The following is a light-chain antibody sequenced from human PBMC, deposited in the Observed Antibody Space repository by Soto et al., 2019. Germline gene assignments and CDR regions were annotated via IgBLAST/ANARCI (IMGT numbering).Light chain of an antibody. CDR1: QSVSSD. J-gene: IGKJ2*01. Sequence: DIQMTQSPSSLSASVGDRVTITCRASQSVSSDLNWYQQKAGRPPKLLIYAASSLQSGVPSRFSGSGSGTHFTLTITSLQPEDFAVYYCQQYGYSPVMYTFGQGTKLEIK. CDR2: AAS. V-gene: IGKV1-39*01. CDR3: QQYGYSPVMYT.